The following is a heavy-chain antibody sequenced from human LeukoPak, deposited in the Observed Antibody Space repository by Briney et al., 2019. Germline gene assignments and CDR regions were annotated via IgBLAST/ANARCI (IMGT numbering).Heavy chain of an antibody. CDR1: GFTFSSYG. J-gene: IGHJ4*02. CDR2: ISYDGSNK. CDR3: AKDQRYYGSGSYGPFDY. D-gene: IGHD3-10*01. V-gene: IGHV3-30*18. Sequence: GRSLRLSCAASGFTFSSYGMHWARQAPGKGLEWVAVISYDGSNKYYADSVKGRFTISRDNSKNTLYLQMNSLRAEDTAVYYCAKDQRYYGSGSYGPFDYWGQGTLVTVSS.